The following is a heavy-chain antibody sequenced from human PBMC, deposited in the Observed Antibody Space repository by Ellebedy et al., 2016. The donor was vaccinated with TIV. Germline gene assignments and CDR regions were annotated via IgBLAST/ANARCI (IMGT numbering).Heavy chain of an antibody. J-gene: IGHJ4*02. D-gene: IGHD3-3*01. CDR2: IDFSGTGT. CDR3: ARDGSEWSRGY. CDR1: GFTFSIAG. V-gene: IGHV3-21*06. Sequence: GGSLRLSXAASGFTFSIAGMTWVRQAPGKGLEWVATIDFSGTGTYYADSVKGRFIISRDNTKNSLFLQMNSLGVEDTAVYYCARDGSEWSRGYWGQGTLVTVSS.